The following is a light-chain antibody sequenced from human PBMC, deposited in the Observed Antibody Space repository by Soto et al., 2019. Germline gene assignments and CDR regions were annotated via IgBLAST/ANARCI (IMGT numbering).Light chain of an antibody. CDR1: SSNIGSNS. V-gene: IGLV1-44*01. CDR3: AAWDDSLDVLI. Sequence: QSVLTQPPSASGTPGQRGSISCSGSSSNIGSNSVDWYQQLPGTAPKLLISSNNQRPSGVPDRFSGSKSGTSASLAISGLQSEDEADYYCAAWDDSLDVLIFGGGTKLTVL. CDR2: SNN. J-gene: IGLJ2*01.